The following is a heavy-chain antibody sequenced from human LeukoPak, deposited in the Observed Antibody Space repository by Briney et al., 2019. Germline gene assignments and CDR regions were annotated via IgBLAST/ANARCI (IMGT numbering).Heavy chain of an antibody. CDR3: ARYYDILTGYYKEFDY. J-gene: IGHJ4*02. Sequence: GGSLRLSCAASGFTFSSYSMNWVRQAPGKGLEWVSSISSSSSYIYYADSVKGRFTISRDNAKNSLYLQMNSLRAEDTAVYYCARYYDILTGYYKEFDYWGQGTLVTVSS. CDR2: ISSSSSYI. CDR1: GFTFSSYS. V-gene: IGHV3-21*01. D-gene: IGHD3-9*01.